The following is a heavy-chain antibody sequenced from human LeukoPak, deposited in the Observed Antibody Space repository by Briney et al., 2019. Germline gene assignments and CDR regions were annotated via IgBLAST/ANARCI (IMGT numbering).Heavy chain of an antibody. CDR1: GFTFSSYA. J-gene: IGHJ4*02. Sequence: PGGSLRLSCAASGFTFSSYAMHWVRQAPGKGLEWVAVISYDGSNKYYADSVKGRFTISRDNSKNTLYLQMNSLRAEDTAVYYCARENYYDSSGYFFDYWGQGTLVTVSS. CDR2: ISYDGSNK. D-gene: IGHD3-22*01. CDR3: ARENYYDSSGYFFDY. V-gene: IGHV3-30*04.